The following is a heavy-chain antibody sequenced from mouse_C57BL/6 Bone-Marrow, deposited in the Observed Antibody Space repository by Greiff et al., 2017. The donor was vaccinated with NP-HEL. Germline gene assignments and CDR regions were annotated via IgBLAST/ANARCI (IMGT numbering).Heavy chain of an antibody. V-gene: IGHV5-12*01. Sequence: EVQLVESGGGLVQPGGSLKLSCAASGFTFSDYYMYWVRQTPEKRLEWVAYISNGGGSTYYLDTVKGRFTISRDNAKNTLYLQMSRLKSEDTAMYYCARHALLYGSSPWFAYWGQGTLVTVSA. J-gene: IGHJ3*01. CDR3: ARHALLYGSSPWFAY. D-gene: IGHD1-1*01. CDR2: ISNGGGST. CDR1: GFTFSDYY.